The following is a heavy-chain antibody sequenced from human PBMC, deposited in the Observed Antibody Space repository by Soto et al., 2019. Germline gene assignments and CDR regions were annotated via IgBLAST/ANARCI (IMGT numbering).Heavy chain of an antibody. Sequence: SETLSLTCTVSGGSISSYYWSWIRQPPGKGLEWIGYIYYSGSTNYNPSLKSRVTISVDTSKSQFSLKLSSVTAADTAVYYCARNPSQQWLVYYDYWGQGTLVTVSS. J-gene: IGHJ4*02. CDR3: ARNPSQQWLVYYDY. V-gene: IGHV4-59*01. CDR1: GGSISSYY. CDR2: IYYSGST. D-gene: IGHD6-19*01.